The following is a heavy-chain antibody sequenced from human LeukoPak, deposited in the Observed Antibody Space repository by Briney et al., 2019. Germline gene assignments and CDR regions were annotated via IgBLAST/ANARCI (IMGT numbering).Heavy chain of an antibody. CDR3: ARDRVKSITIFAGFDP. V-gene: IGHV1-2*06. Sequence: VASVKVSCKASGYTFTGYYMHWVRQAPGQGLEWMGRINPNSGGTNYAQKFQGRVTMTRDTSSSTAYMELSRLRSDDTAVYYCARDRVKSITIFAGFDPWGQGTLVTVSS. CDR1: GYTFTGYY. D-gene: IGHD3-3*01. CDR2: INPNSGGT. J-gene: IGHJ5*02.